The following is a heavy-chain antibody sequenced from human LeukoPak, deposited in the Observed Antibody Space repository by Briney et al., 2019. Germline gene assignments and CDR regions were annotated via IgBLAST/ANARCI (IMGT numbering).Heavy chain of an antibody. CDR1: GFTFGSYW. J-gene: IGHJ3*02. D-gene: IGHD3-3*01. CDR3: ARGTLRFLEWLLDAFDI. Sequence: PGGSLRLSCAASGFTFGSYWMHWVRQVPGKGLVWVSRINTDGSTTTYADSVKGRFTISRDNAKSTLYLQMGSLRAEDTAVYYCARGTLRFLEWLLDAFDIWGQGTMVTVSS. CDR2: INTDGSTT. V-gene: IGHV3-74*01.